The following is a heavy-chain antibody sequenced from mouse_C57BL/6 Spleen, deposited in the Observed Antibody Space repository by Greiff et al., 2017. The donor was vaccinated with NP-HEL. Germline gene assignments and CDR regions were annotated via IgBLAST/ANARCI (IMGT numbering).Heavy chain of an antibody. CDR1: GYTFTDHT. CDR3: ARPDFATIQFAY. Sequence: VQLQESDAELVKPGASVKISCKVSGYTFTDHTIHWMKQRPEQGLEWIGYIYPRAGSTKYNEKFKGKATLTADKSSSTAYMQLNSLTSEDSAVYFCARPDFATIQFAYWGQGTLVTVSA. V-gene: IGHV1-78*01. J-gene: IGHJ3*01. D-gene: IGHD2-1*01. CDR2: IYPRAGST.